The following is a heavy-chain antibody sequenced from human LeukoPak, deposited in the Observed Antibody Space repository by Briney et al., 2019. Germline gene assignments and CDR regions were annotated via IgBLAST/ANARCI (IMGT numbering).Heavy chain of an antibody. CDR2: IYYSGST. D-gene: IGHD4-17*01. Sequence: SEPLSLTCTVPGGSISNYYWSWIRQPPGKGLGWIGYIYYSGSTNYNPSLKSRVTISVDTSKNQFSLKLSSVTAADTAVYYCARTTVYGVSYFDYWGQGTLVTVSS. CDR1: GGSISNYY. J-gene: IGHJ4*02. CDR3: ARTTVYGVSYFDY. V-gene: IGHV4-59*08.